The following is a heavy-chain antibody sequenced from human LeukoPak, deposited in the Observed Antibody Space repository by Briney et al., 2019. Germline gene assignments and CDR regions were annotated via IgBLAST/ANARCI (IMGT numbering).Heavy chain of an antibody. CDR3: ARRAGAYSHPYDY. J-gene: IGHJ4*02. CDR2: IYSDNT. D-gene: IGHD4/OR15-4a*01. CDR1: GFTVSTNS. V-gene: IGHV3-53*01. Sequence: GGSLRLSCAVSGFTVSTNSMSWVRQAPGKGLEWVSFIYSDNTHYSDSVKGRFTISRDNSKNTLYLQMNSLRAEDTAVYYCARRAGAYSHPYDYWGQGTLVTVSS.